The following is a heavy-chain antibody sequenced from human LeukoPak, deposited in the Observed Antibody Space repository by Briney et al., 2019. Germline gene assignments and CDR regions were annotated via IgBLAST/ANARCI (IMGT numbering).Heavy chain of an antibody. V-gene: IGHV3-7*01. Sequence: GGCLRLSCTASGFSLGRHGMRWGRQAPGKGMEWVANIKKDGSNKNYVDSVKGRFTISRDNAKNSLFLQMNSLRAEDTAMYYCARVAVSGPTGWFDSWGQGTLVIVSS. D-gene: IGHD2-8*02. J-gene: IGHJ5*01. CDR1: GFSLGRHG. CDR2: IKKDGSNK. CDR3: ARVAVSGPTGWFDS.